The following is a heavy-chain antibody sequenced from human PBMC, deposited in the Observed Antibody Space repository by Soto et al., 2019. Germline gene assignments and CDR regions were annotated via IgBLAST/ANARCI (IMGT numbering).Heavy chain of an antibody. CDR1: GYSFTSYW. D-gene: IGHD2-15*01. Sequence: GESLKISCKGSGYSFTSYWIGWVRQMPGKGLEWMGIIYPGDSDTRYSPSFQGQVTISADKSISTAYLQWSSLKASDTAMYYCATHRDGYSERYGMDVWGQGTTVTVSS. CDR2: IYPGDSDT. CDR3: ATHRDGYSERYGMDV. V-gene: IGHV5-51*01. J-gene: IGHJ6*02.